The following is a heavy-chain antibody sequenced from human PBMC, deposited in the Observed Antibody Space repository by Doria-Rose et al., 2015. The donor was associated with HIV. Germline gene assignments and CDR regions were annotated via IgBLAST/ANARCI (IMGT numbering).Heavy chain of an antibody. CDR2: IFSDDER. CDR1: GVSLSSPGVG. V-gene: IGHV2-26*01. J-gene: IGHJ4*02. Sequence: QVTLKESGPVLVKPTETLTLTCTVSGVSLSSPGVGVSWIRQPPGKALEWLANIFSDDERSYKTSLKSRPTISRGTSKSQVVLTMTDMDPVDTATYYCARIKSSRWYHKYYFDFWGQGTLVIVSA. D-gene: IGHD6-13*01. CDR3: ARIKSSRWYHKYYFDF.